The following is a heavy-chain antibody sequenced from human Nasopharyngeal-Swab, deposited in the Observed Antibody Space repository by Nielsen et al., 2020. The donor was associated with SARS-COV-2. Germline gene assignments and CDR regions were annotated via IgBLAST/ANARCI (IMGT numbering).Heavy chain of an antibody. CDR1: GYTFTGYY. J-gene: IGHJ5*02. Sequence: ASVKVSCKASGYTFTGYYMHWVRQAPGQGLEWMGRIDPNSGGTNYAQKFQGRVTMTEDTSTDTAYMELSSLRSEDTAVYYCATAPPVAGIGYWFDPWGQGTLVTVSS. CDR2: IDPNSGGT. CDR3: ATAPPVAGIGYWFDP. D-gene: IGHD6-19*01. V-gene: IGHV1-2*06.